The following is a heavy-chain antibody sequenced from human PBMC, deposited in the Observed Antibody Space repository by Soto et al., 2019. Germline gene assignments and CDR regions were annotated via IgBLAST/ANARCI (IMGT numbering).Heavy chain of an antibody. V-gene: IGHV3-23*01. CDR1: GFTFSSYA. CDR2: ISGSGGST. Sequence: LSLSCAASGFTFSSYAMSWVRQAPGKGLEWVSAISGSGGSTYYADSVKGRFTISRDNTKNTLYLQMNSLRAEDTAVYYCAKVGYYDSSGYPTPKYFDYWGQGTLVTV. D-gene: IGHD3-22*01. J-gene: IGHJ4*02. CDR3: AKVGYYDSSGYPTPKYFDY.